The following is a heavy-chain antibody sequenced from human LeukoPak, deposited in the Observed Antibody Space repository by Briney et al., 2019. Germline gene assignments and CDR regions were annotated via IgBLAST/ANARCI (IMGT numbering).Heavy chain of an antibody. CDR3: ARRGYSYDYFDD. J-gene: IGHJ4*02. V-gene: IGHV5-51*01. CDR2: IFPGDSDA. D-gene: IGHD5-18*01. Sequence: GESLKISCKGSGYTFRDYWIGWVRQMPGKGLEWMGIIFPGDSDARYSSSFQGQVTISADKSISTAYLQWSSLKASDTAMYYCARRGYSYDYFDDWGQGTLVTVSS. CDR1: GYTFRDYW.